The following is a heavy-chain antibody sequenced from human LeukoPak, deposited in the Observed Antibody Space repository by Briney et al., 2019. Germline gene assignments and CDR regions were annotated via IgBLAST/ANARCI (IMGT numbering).Heavy chain of an antibody. J-gene: IGHJ5*02. V-gene: IGHV1-18*01. CDR1: GYTFTSYG. D-gene: IGHD3-22*01. CDR3: ARSLDSSGYYNWFDP. CDR2: ISAYNGNT. Sequence: ASVRVSCKASGYTFTSYGISWVRRAPGQGLEWMGWISAYNGNTNYAQKLQGRVTMTTDTSTSTAYMELRSLRSDDTAVYYCARSLDSSGYYNWFDPWGQGTLVTVSS.